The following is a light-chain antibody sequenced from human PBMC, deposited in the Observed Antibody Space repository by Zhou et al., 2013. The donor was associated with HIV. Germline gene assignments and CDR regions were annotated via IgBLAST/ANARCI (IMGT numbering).Light chain of an antibody. Sequence: EIVMTQSPLSLPVTPGEPASISCRSSQSLLHTDGFNYLDWYLQRPGQSPQLLIYLASHRASGVPDRFSGSGSGTDFTLKISRVEAEDVGVYYCMQSLQSLFFTFGPGTKVDIK. CDR1: QSLLHTDGFNY. CDR2: LAS. V-gene: IGKV2-28*01. J-gene: IGKJ3*01. CDR3: MQSLQSLFFT.